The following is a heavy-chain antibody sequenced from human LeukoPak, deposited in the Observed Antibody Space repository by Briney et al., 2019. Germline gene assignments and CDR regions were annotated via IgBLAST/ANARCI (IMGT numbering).Heavy chain of an antibody. CDR2: IHYSGST. Sequence: SETLSLTCTVSGNSIKSYYWAWIRQPPGKGLEWIGFIHYSGSTTYNPSLKSRVTISIETSKTQFSLKLNSVTAADTAVYFCVRLGRCSGGHCLDDYWGQGTLVTVSS. CDR3: VRLGRCSGGHCLDDY. CDR1: GNSIKSYY. V-gene: IGHV4-59*01. D-gene: IGHD2-15*01. J-gene: IGHJ4*02.